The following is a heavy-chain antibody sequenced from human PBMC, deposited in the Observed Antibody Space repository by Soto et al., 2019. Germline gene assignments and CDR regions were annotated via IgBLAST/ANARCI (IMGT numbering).Heavy chain of an antibody. CDR3: AKAITMIVVSPFDY. J-gene: IGHJ4*02. Sequence: PGGSLRLSCAASGFTFSSYGMHWVRQAPGKGLEWVAVISYDGSNKYYADSVKGRFTISRDNSKNTLYLQMNSLRAEDTAVYYCAKAITMIVVSPFDYWGQGTLVTVSS. CDR1: GFTFSSYG. CDR2: ISYDGSNK. V-gene: IGHV3-30*18. D-gene: IGHD3-22*01.